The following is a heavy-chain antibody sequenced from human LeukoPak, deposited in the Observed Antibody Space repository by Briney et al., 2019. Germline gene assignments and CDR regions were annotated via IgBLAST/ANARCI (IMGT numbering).Heavy chain of an antibody. D-gene: IGHD6-13*01. CDR2: ISSSGSTI. CDR3: AREVEVVAAAGTTRYYYYYMDV. J-gene: IGHJ6*03. V-gene: IGHV3-11*01. Sequence: PGGSLRLSCAASGFTFSDYYMSWIRQAPGKGLEWVSYISSSGSTIYYADSVKGRFTISRDNAKNSLYLQMNSLRAEDTAVYYCAREVEVVAAAGTTRYYYYYMDVWGKGTTVTISS. CDR1: GFTFSDYY.